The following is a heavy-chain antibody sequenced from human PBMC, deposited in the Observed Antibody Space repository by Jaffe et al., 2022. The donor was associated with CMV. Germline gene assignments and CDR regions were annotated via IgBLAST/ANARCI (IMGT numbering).Heavy chain of an antibody. CDR1: GFTFSGSA. Sequence: EVQLVESGGGLVQPGGSLKLSCAASGFTFSGSAMHWVRQASGKGLEWVGRIRSKANSYATAYAASVKGRFTISRDDSKNTAYLQMNSLKTEDTAVYYCTRKGFYSGSYYDYWGQGTLVTVSS. CDR2: IRSKANSYAT. J-gene: IGHJ4*02. CDR3: TRKGFYSGSYYDY. V-gene: IGHV3-73*01. D-gene: IGHD1-26*01.